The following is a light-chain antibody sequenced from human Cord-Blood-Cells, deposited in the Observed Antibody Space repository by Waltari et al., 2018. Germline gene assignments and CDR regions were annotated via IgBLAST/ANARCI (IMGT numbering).Light chain of an antibody. CDR2: AAS. V-gene: IGKV1-27*01. Sequence: DIQLTQSPSSLSASVGDRVTITCRASQGISNYLAWYQQKPGKVPKLLIYAASPLQSGDPARFSGSGSGTDFTLTISSLQPEDVATYYCQKDNSAPRTFGQGTKVEIK. CDR3: QKDNSAPRT. CDR1: QGISNY. J-gene: IGKJ1*01.